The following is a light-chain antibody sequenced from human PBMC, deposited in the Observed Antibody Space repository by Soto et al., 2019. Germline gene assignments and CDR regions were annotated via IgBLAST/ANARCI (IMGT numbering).Light chain of an antibody. CDR1: QSVSSNY. J-gene: IGKJ4*01. Sequence: EIVLTQSPGTLSLSPGERATLSCRASQSVSSNYLAWYQQKPGQAPRLLIYGASSRATGIPDRFSGSGSGTDFTLTISRLEPEDFAVYYCQQYGSSPFTFGG. CDR2: GAS. V-gene: IGKV3-20*01. CDR3: QQYGSSPFT.